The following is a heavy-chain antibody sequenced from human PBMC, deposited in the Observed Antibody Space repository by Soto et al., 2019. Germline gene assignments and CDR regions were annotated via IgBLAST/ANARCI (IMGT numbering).Heavy chain of an antibody. J-gene: IGHJ6*02. CDR3: ARDRRTLYGMDV. CDR2: IYSGGST. V-gene: IGHV3-53*01. CDR1: GFTVSSNY. Sequence: EVQLVESGGGLIQPGGSLRLSCAASGFTVSSNYMSWVLQAPGKGLEWVSVIYSGGSTYYADSVKGRFTISRDNSKSTLYLQMSSLRAEDTAVYYCARDRRTLYGMDVWGQGTTVTVSS.